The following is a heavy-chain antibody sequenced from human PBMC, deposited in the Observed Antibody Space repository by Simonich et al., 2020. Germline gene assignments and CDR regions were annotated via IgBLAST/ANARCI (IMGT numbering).Heavy chain of an antibody. CDR1: GYTFTSYG. CDR2: LSAYNGNT. J-gene: IGHJ4*02. CDR3: ARASRGTWWYYYFDY. V-gene: IGHV1-18*01. Sequence: QVQLVQSGAEVKKPGASVKVSCKASGYTFTSYGISWVRQAPGQGLEWMGWLSAYNGNTNYAQKLQGRGTMTTDTSTSTAYMELRSLRSDDTAVYYCARASRGTWWYYYFDYWGQGTLVTVSS. D-gene: IGHD2-15*01.